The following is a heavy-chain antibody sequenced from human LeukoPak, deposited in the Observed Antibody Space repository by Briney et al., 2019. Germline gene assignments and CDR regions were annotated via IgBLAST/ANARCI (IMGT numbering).Heavy chain of an antibody. CDR2: ISRVSTYI. V-gene: IGHV3-21*01. J-gene: IGHJ6*03. CDR3: AREGGDGDYYYYMDV. D-gene: IGHD2-21*02. Sequence: KSGGSLRLSCSASGFTFTDYSMSWVRQAPGKGLEWVSIISRVSTYIYYADSVKGRFTVSRDNAKSSLYLQMTSLRAEDTAVYFCAREGGDGDYYYYMDVWGKGTTVTVSS. CDR1: GFTFTDYS.